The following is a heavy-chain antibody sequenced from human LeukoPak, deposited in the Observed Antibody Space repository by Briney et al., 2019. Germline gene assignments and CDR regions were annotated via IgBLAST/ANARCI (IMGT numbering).Heavy chain of an antibody. D-gene: IGHD1-26*01. J-gene: IGHJ4*02. V-gene: IGHV3-30*18. CDR2: ISYDGSNK. Sequence: GGSLRLSCAASGFTFSDYYMSWIRQAPGKGLEWVAVISYDGSNKYYADSVKGRFTISRDNSKNTLYLQMNSLRAEDTAVYYCAKVYAGATHPDYWGQGTLVTVSS. CDR3: AKVYAGATHPDY. CDR1: GFTFSDYY.